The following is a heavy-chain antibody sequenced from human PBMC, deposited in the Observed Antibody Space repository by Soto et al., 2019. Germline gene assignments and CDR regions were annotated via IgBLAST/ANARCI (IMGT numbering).Heavy chain of an antibody. CDR1: GGSISSGDYY. CDR2: IYYSGST. CDR3: ARFRVEYCSSTSCSNWFDP. V-gene: IGHV4-30-4*01. D-gene: IGHD2-2*01. Sequence: PSETLSLTCTVSGGSISSGDYYWSWIRQPPGKGLEWIGYIYYSGSTYYNPSLKSRVTISVDTSKNQFSLKLSSVTAADTAVYYCARFRVEYCSSTSCSNWFDPWGQGTLVTVPS. J-gene: IGHJ5*02.